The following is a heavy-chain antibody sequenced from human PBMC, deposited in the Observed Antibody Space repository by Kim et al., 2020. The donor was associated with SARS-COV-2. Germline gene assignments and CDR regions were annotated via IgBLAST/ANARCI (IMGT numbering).Heavy chain of an antibody. CDR2: IIPIFGTA. CDR3: ARDPHYYDSSGQGVGFDP. CDR1: GGTFSSYA. Sequence: SVKVSCKASGGTFSSYAISWVRQAPGQGLEWMGGIIPIFGTANYAQKFQGRVTITADESTSTAYMELSSLRSEDTAVYYCARDPHYYDSSGQGVGFDPWGQGTLVTVSS. J-gene: IGHJ5*02. D-gene: IGHD3-22*01. V-gene: IGHV1-69*13.